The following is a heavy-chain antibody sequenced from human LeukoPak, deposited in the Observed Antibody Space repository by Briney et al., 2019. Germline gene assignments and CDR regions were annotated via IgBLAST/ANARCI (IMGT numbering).Heavy chain of an antibody. CDR1: GIIFSSYG. Sequence: GGSLRLSCAAPGIIFSSYGMSWVRQAPGKGLEWVSSISGSGGSTYYADSVKGRFTISRDNSKNSLCLQMNSLRAEDTAVYYCANYCTSTTCAGHYYGMGVWGQGTTVTVSS. CDR2: ISGSGGST. CDR3: ANYCTSTTCAGHYYGMGV. D-gene: IGHD2-2*01. V-gene: IGHV3-23*01. J-gene: IGHJ6*02.